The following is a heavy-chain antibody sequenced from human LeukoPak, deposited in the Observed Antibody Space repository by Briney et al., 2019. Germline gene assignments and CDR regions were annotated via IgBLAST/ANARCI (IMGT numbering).Heavy chain of an antibody. CDR1: GFTFSSYA. D-gene: IGHD6-13*01. CDR3: ATGAGSSWYFYY. Sequence: GGSLRLSCAASGFTFSSYAMSWVRQAPGGGLEWVSGISGSGNTTYYADSVKGRFTISRDNSKNTLYLQMNSLRANDTAVYYCATGAGSSWYFYYWGQGIPVTVSS. V-gene: IGHV3-23*01. CDR2: ISGSGNTT. J-gene: IGHJ4*02.